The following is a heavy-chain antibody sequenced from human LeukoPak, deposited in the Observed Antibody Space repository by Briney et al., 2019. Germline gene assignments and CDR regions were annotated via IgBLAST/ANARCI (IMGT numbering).Heavy chain of an antibody. D-gene: IGHD3-3*01. J-gene: IGHJ3*02. CDR3: AREITIFGVVIVNDAFDI. Sequence: PGGSLRLSCAASGFTFSSYWMHWVRQAPGKGLVWVSRINSDGSSTSYADSVKGRFTISRDNAKDTLYLQMNSLRAEDTAVYYCAREITIFGVVIVNDAFDIWGQGTMVTVSS. CDR2: INSDGSST. V-gene: IGHV3-74*01. CDR1: GFTFSSYW.